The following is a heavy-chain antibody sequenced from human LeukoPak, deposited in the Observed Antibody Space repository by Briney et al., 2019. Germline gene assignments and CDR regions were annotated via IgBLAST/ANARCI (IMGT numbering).Heavy chain of an antibody. CDR3: ARDRLPEDYGSGTWFDP. D-gene: IGHD3-10*01. V-gene: IGHV1-69*13. CDR1: GGTFSSYA. J-gene: IGHJ5*02. CDR2: IIPIFGTA. Sequence: SVKVSCKASGGTFSSYAISWVRQAPGQGLEWMGGIIPIFGTANYAQKFQGRVTITADESTSTAYMELSSLRSEDTAVYYCARDRLPEDYGSGTWFDPWGQGTLVTVSS.